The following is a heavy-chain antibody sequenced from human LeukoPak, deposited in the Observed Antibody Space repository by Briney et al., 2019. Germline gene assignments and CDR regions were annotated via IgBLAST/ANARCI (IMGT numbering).Heavy chain of an antibody. CDR3: ARVGYSVRSQFDY. D-gene: IGHD5/OR15-5a*01. J-gene: IGHJ4*02. Sequence: SQTLSLTCAISGDSVSSNRAAWNWIRPSPSRGLEWLGRTYYRSKWYNDYAVSVKSRITINPDTSKNQFSLQLNSVTPEDTAVYYCARVGYSVRSQFDYWGQGTLVTVSS. CDR1: GDSVSSNRAA. CDR2: TYYRSKWYN. V-gene: IGHV6-1*01.